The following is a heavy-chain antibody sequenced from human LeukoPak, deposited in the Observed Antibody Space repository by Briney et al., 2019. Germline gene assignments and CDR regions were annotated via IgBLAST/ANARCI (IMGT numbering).Heavy chain of an antibody. CDR1: GYTFTSYG. CDR3: ASRVSDYGSGSFESDAFDI. D-gene: IGHD3-10*01. J-gene: IGHJ3*02. Sequence: ASVKDSCKASGYTFTSYGISWVRQAPGQGLEWMGWINGYNGKTNYAQKLQGRVTMTTDTSRSTAYMELRSLRSDDTAVYYCASRVSDYGSGSFESDAFDIWGQGTMVTVSS. CDR2: INGYNGKT. V-gene: IGHV1-18*01.